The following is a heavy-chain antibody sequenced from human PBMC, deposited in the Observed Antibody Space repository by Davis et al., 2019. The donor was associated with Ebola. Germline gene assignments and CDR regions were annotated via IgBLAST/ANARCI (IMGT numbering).Heavy chain of an antibody. V-gene: IGHV3-23*01. CDR3: VKDFTLST. CDR2: IHGSGTGT. CDR1: GLTFSNAW. D-gene: IGHD3-3*01. J-gene: IGHJ5*02. Sequence: GESLKISCVASGLTFSNAWMTWVRQAPGKGLEWVSAIHGSGTGTFYAASVKGRFTVSRDNSKNTLYLELNSVRAEDTAIYYCVKDFTLSTWGQGTLVTVSS.